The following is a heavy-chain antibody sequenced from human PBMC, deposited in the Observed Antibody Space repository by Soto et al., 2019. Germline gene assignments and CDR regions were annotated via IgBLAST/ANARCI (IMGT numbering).Heavy chain of an antibody. Sequence: KSSETLSLTCTVSGGSISSSSYYWGWIRQPPGKGLEWIGSIYYSGSTYYNPSLKSRVTISVDTSKNQFSLKLSSVTAADTAVYYCARHLGYSSGWFGGMDVWGQGTTVTVSS. CDR2: IYYSGST. CDR3: ARHLGYSSGWFGGMDV. V-gene: IGHV4-39*01. J-gene: IGHJ6*02. D-gene: IGHD6-19*01. CDR1: GGSISSSSYY.